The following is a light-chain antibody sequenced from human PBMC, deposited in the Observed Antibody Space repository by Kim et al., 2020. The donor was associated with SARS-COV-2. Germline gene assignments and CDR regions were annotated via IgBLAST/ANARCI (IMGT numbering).Light chain of an antibody. V-gene: IGLV3-1*01. Sequence: SYELTQPPSVSVSPGKTASITCSGDKLGNKYARWYQQKPGQSPVLVIYKDSDRPSGIPERFSGSNSGNTATLTISGVQAVDEADYYCQAWDSSNGVFVGG. CDR1: KLGNKY. CDR2: KDS. CDR3: QAWDSSNGV. J-gene: IGLJ3*02.